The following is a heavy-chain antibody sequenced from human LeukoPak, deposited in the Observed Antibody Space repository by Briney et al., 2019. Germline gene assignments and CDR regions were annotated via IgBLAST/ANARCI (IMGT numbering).Heavy chain of an antibody. J-gene: IGHJ6*04. CDR3: ARALSSSWFDIYYYYYGTDV. CDR2: ISYDGSNK. D-gene: IGHD6-13*01. Sequence: GGSLRLSCAASGFTFSSYAMHWVRQAPGKGLEWVAVISYDGSNKYYADSVKGRFTISRDNSKNTLYLQMNSLRAEDTAVYYCARALSSSWFDIYYYYYGTDVWGKGTTVTVSS. V-gene: IGHV3-30*04. CDR1: GFTFSSYA.